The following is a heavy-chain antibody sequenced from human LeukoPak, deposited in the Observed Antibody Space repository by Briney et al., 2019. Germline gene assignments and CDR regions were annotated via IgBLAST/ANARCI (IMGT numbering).Heavy chain of an antibody. V-gene: IGHV5-51*01. CDR1: GYSFTSYW. CDR3: AREENGSGSYYNGGYDAFDI. J-gene: IGHJ3*02. D-gene: IGHD3-10*01. CDR2: IYPGDSDT. Sequence: GESLKISCKGSGYSFTSYWIGWVRQMPGKGLEWMGIIYPGDSDTRYSPSFQGQVTISADKSISTAYLQWSSLKASDTAMYYCAREENGSGSYYNGGYDAFDIWGQGTMVTVSS.